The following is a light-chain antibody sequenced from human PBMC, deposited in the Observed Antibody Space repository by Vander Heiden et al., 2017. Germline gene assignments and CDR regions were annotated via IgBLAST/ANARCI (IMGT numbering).Light chain of an antibody. CDR3: QQRSNWPIT. CDR1: QGVSSY. V-gene: IGKV3-11*01. Sequence: EIVYTQSPATLSLSPGERATLSCRASQGVSSYFAWYQQKPGQAPRLLIYDASNRATGIPARFSGSGSGTDFTLTISSLEPEDFAVYYCQQRSNWPITFGQGTRLEIK. CDR2: DAS. J-gene: IGKJ5*01.